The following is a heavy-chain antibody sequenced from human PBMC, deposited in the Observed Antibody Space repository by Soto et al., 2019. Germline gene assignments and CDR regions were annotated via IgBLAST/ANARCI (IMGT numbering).Heavy chain of an antibody. CDR2: IYPGDSDT. V-gene: IGHV5-51*01. Sequence: ESLKISCKGSGYSFTNYWIGWVRQMPGKGLEWMGIIYPGDSDTRYSPSFQGQVTISADKSINTAYLHWSSLKASDTAIYYCARHGDYGGYYYYGMDVWGQGTTVTAP. CDR3: ARHGDYGGYYYYGMDV. D-gene: IGHD4-17*01. CDR1: GYSFTNYW. J-gene: IGHJ6*02.